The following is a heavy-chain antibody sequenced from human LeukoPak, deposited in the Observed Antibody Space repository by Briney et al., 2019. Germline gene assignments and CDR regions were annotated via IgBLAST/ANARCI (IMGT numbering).Heavy chain of an antibody. J-gene: IGHJ3*02. V-gene: IGHV3-33*01. Sequence: GGSLRLSCAASGFTFSSYGMHWVRHAPGKGLEWVAVTWYDGSNKYYADSVKGRFTISRDNPKNTLYLQMNSLRVEDTAVYYCARVHWGNYYLNAFDIWGQGTMVTVSS. CDR1: GFTFSSYG. CDR2: TWYDGSNK. D-gene: IGHD3-10*01. CDR3: ARVHWGNYYLNAFDI.